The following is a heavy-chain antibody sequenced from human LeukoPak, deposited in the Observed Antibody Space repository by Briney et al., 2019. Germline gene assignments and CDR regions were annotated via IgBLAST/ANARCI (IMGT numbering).Heavy chain of an antibody. Sequence: PSETLSLTCAVYGGSFSGYYWSWIRQPPGKGLEWIGEINHSGSTNYNPSLKSRVTISVATSKNQFSLKLSSVTAADTAVYSCARARYCSGGSCFPRYWFDPWGQGTLVTVSS. CDR2: INHSGST. V-gene: IGHV4-34*01. D-gene: IGHD2-15*01. J-gene: IGHJ5*02. CDR1: GGSFSGYY. CDR3: ARARYCSGGSCFPRYWFDP.